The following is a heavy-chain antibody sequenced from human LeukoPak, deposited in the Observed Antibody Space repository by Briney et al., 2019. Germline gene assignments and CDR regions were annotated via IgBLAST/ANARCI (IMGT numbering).Heavy chain of an antibody. D-gene: IGHD3-22*01. V-gene: IGHV3-30-3*01. CDR2: ISYDGSNK. J-gene: IGHJ4*02. CDR3: ARGSYDSSGYIDY. CDR1: GFTFSSYA. Sequence: GRSLRLSCAASGFTFSSYAMHWVRQAPGKGLEWVAVISYDGSNKYYADSVKGRFTISRDNSKNTLYLQMNSLRAEDTAAYYCARGSYDSSGYIDYWGQGTLVTVSS.